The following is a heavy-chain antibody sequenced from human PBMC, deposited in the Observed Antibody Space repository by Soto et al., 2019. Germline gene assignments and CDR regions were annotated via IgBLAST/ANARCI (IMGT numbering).Heavy chain of an antibody. J-gene: IGHJ5*02. CDR2: INSDGSST. D-gene: IGHD3-10*01. V-gene: IGHV3-74*01. CDR3: ARVGMVRGVIAHNWFDP. Sequence: PGGSLRLSCAASGFTFSSYWMHWVPQAPGKGLVWVSRINSDGSSTSYADSVKGRFTISRDNAKNTLYLQMNSLRAEDTAVYYCARVGMVRGVIAHNWFDPWGQGTLVTVSS. CDR1: GFTFSSYW.